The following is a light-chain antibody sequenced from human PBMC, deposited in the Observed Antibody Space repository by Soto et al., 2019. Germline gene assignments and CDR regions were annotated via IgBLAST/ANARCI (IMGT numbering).Light chain of an antibody. CDR3: QQYNKWPLT. Sequence: EIVMTQSPATLSESPGERATLSCRASQSVSSNLAWYQQKRGQAPRLLIYGTSTRATGIPARFSGSGSGTEFTLTISSLQSEDFAVYYCQQYNKWPLTFGGVTKVEIK. V-gene: IGKV3-15*01. J-gene: IGKJ4*01. CDR2: GTS. CDR1: QSVSSN.